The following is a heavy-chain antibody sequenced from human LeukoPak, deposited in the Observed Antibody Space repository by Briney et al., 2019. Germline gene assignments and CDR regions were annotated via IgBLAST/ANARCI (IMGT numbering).Heavy chain of an antibody. D-gene: IGHD3-22*01. CDR3: ARLGGSYFYDSSGYPDY. CDR2: ISGSGGST. V-gene: IGHV3-23*01. Sequence: GGSLRLSCAASGFTFSGYTMNWVRQAPGKGLEWVSTISGSGGSTYSTDSVKGRFTISRDNSKNTLYLQMNSLRAEDTAVYYCARLGGSYFYDSSGYPDYWGQGTLVTVSS. J-gene: IGHJ4*02. CDR1: GFTFSGYT.